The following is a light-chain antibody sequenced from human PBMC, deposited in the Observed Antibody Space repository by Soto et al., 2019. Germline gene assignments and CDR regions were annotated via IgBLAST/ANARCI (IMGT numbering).Light chain of an antibody. Sequence: EIVMTLSPATLSGSPGERSTNSCRSSQSVSSNLAWYQQKVGQAPRLLIYDASTRATGVPARFSGSGSGTEFTLTICSLQSEDFAVYYCQQYSNWPETFGQGTKV. CDR2: DAS. J-gene: IGKJ1*01. V-gene: IGKV3-15*01. CDR3: QQYSNWPET. CDR1: QSVSSN.